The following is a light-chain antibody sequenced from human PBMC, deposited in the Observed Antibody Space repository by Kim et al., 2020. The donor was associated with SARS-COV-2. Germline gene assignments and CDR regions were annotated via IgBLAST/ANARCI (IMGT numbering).Light chain of an antibody. V-gene: IGKV1-27*01. CDR2: AAS. CDR3: QKYYSDPS. J-gene: IGKJ1*01. CDR1: QDISNY. Sequence: SASVGDRVTITCRASQDISNYFAWYQQKPGEVPKLLIYAASTLQSGVPSRFSGTGSGTDFTLTISSLQPEDVATYYCQKYYSDPSFGQGTKVDIK.